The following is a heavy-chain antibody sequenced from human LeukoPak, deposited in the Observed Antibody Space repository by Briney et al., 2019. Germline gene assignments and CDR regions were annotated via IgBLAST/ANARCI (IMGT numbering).Heavy chain of an antibody. CDR3: ARDIVPPGLFWDY. D-gene: IGHD2-2*01. CDR2: TSGSGAYT. J-gene: IGHJ4*02. CDR1: GFTFSSYA. Sequence: GGSLRLSCAASGFTFSSYAMSWVRQAPGKGLEWVSGTSGSGAYTYYADSVKGRFTISRDNPRNTLYLQMNSLRAEDTAVYYCARDIVPPGLFWDYWGQGALVTVSS. V-gene: IGHV3-23*01.